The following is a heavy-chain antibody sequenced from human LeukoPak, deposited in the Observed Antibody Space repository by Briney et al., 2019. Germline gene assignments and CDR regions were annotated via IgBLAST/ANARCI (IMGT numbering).Heavy chain of an antibody. CDR3: ARGPIHLWLHSGMDV. CDR1: GFTFGDHA. D-gene: IGHD5-18*01. CDR2: IRSKAYGGTT. Sequence: GGSLRLSCSTFGFTFGDHAMGWVRQAPGKGLEWIGFIRSKAYGGTTEYAASESGRFTISREDSKSVAYLQMNSLKTEDTAVYFCARGPIHLWLHSGMDVWGQGTTVTVSS. V-gene: IGHV3-49*04. J-gene: IGHJ6*02.